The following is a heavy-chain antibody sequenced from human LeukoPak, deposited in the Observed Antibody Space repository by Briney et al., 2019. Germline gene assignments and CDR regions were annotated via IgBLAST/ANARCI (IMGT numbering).Heavy chain of an antibody. V-gene: IGHV5-51*01. J-gene: IGHJ3*02. CDR3: ARQRGMTTVAGDAFDI. D-gene: IGHD4-17*01. CDR1: GCSFTSYW. Sequence: GESLKISCKGSGCSFTSYWIGWVRQMPRKGLEWMGIIYPGDSDTRYSPSFQGQVTISADKSISTAYLQWSSLKASDTAMYYCARQRGMTTVAGDAFDIWGQGTMVTVSS. CDR2: IYPGDSDT.